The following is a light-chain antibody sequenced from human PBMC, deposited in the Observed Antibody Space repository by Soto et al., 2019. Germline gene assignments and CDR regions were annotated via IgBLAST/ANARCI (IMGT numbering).Light chain of an antibody. V-gene: IGLV1-40*01. CDR3: LSFDSSLSVV. CDR2: GNT. Sequence: QSVLTQPPSVSGAPGQRVTISYTGRSSNIGAGYDVHWYQQLPGRAPKLLIYGNTNRPSGVPDRFSGSKSGTSASLAITGLQAEDEADYYCLSFDSSLSVVFGGGTKLTVL. J-gene: IGLJ2*01. CDR1: SSNIGAGYD.